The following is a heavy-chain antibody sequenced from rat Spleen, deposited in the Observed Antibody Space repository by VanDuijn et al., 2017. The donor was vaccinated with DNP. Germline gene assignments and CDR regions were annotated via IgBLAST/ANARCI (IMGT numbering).Heavy chain of an antibody. CDR3: ATHYSSLD. V-gene: IGHV5-19*01. J-gene: IGHJ2*01. D-gene: IGHD1-2*01. Sequence: EVQLVESGGGLVQPGRSLKLSCAASGFTFSNSGMHWIRQAPTKGLEWVTSISPSGGGTYYRESVKGRFTNSRDTAKSTLYLQMNILRSEDTATYYWATHYSSLDWGQGVMVTVSS. CDR1: GFTFSNSG. CDR2: ISPSGGGT.